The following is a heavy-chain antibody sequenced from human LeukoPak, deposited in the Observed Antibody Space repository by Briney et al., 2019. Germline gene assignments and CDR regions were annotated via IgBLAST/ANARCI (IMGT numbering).Heavy chain of an antibody. CDR3: AMGCSSTSWRGYYYYGMDV. CDR1: GFTVSSKY. J-gene: IGHJ6*02. CDR2: IYSGGST. D-gene: IGHD2-2*01. V-gene: IGHV3-53*01. Sequence: GGSLRLSCAASGFTVSSKYMSWVLQAPGKGLEWVSVIYSGGSTYYADSVKGRFTISRDNSKNTLYLQMNSLRAEDTAVYYCAMGCSSTSWRGYYYYGMDVWGQGTTATVSS.